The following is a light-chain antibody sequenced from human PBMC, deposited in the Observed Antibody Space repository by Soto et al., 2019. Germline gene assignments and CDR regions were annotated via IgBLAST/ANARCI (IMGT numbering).Light chain of an antibody. CDR1: SSNIGAGYE. Sequence: QSVLTQPPSVSEAPGQRVTISGTGSSSNIGAGYEAHWYQQVPGTAPKLLIYENNNRPSGVPDRFSCSKSGTSASLAITGLQAEEEAEYYCQSYVSRLSRYVCGPGTKVTVL. V-gene: IGLV1-40*01. CDR2: ENN. J-gene: IGLJ1*01. CDR3: QSYVSRLSRYV.